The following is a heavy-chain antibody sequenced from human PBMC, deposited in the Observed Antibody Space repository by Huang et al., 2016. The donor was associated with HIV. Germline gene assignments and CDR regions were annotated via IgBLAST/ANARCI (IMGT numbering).Heavy chain of an antibody. V-gene: IGHV1-8*01. Sequence: QVQLVQSGAEVKKPGASVKVSCKASGYTFTNHAINWVRQATGQGLEWMGWMNPSSGTAGDAQRVQGRVTMTRNTSISTAYMELSSLRSEDTAVYYCARVYYESSHYYIFLYWGQGTLVTVSS. D-gene: IGHD3-22*01. CDR1: GYTFTNHA. CDR2: MNPSSGTA. J-gene: IGHJ4*02. CDR3: ARVYYESSHYYIFLY.